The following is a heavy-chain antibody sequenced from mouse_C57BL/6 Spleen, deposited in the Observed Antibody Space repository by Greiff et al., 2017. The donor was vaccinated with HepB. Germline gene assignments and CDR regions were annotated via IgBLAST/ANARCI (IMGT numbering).Heavy chain of an antibody. J-gene: IGHJ1*03. CDR1: GFTFSDYY. CDR2: ISNGGGST. V-gene: IGHV5-12*01. Sequence: DVKLVESGGGLVQPGGSLKLSCAASGFTFSDYYMYWVRQTPEKRLEWVAYISNGGGSTYYPDTVKGRFTISRDNAKNTLYLQMSRLKSEDTAMYYCARPLTGTDWYFDVWGTGTTVTVSS. CDR3: ARPLTGTDWYFDV. D-gene: IGHD4-1*01.